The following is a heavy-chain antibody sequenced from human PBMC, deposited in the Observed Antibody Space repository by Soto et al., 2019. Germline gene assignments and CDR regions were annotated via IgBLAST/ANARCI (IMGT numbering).Heavy chain of an antibody. J-gene: IGHJ6*02. D-gene: IGHD3-10*01. Sequence: SETLSLTCTVSVGSISSSKNYWGWIRQPPGKGLEWIGTISYSGSTYYNPSLNGRVIISVDTSKNQFSLKLSSLTAADTAVYYYSRRYSFGSGKYGVDVWGQGTMVTVSS. CDR3: SRRYSFGSGKYGVDV. CDR2: ISYSGST. V-gene: IGHV4-39*01. CDR1: VGSISSSKNY.